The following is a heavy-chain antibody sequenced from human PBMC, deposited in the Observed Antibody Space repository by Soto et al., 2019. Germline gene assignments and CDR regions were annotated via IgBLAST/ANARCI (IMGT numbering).Heavy chain of an antibody. CDR3: ARSIVVVPAADY. CDR2: INAGNGNT. CDR1: GYTFTSYA. Sequence: QVQLVQSGAEVKKPGASVKVSCKASGYTFTSYAMHWVRQAPGQRLEWMGWINAGNGNTKYSQKFQGRVTITRDTTASTAYMDLSSLRSEYTAVYYCARSIVVVPAADYWGQGTLVTVSS. D-gene: IGHD2-21*02. V-gene: IGHV1-3*01. J-gene: IGHJ4*02.